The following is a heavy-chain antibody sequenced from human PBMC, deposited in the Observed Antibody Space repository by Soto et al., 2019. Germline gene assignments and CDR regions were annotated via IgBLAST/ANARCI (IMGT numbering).Heavy chain of an antibody. CDR1: GGPLSDYN. Sequence: QVQLQQWGAGLLKPSETLSLTCGVSGGPLSDYNWSWIRQAPGAGLEWIGEIGHSGATNYNPSLRSRITISQDMSKSQFSLRLTSVTTADTAVYHCARNGGGSHYAFVYWGQGALITVSS. V-gene: IGHV4-34*01. CDR3: ARNGGGSHYAFVY. CDR2: IGHSGAT. J-gene: IGHJ4*02. D-gene: IGHD1-26*01.